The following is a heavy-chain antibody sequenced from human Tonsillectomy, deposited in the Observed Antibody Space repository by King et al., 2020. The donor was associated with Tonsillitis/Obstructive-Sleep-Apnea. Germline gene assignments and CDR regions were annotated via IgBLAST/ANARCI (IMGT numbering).Heavy chain of an antibody. Sequence: VQLVESGGGLVQPGGSLRLSCAASGFSFSSYWMSWVRQAPGKGLEWVANIKQDGSEKYYVDSVKGRFTISRDNAKNSLYLQMNSLRAEDTAVYYCARDLYSDFWSGYYDYYYYMDVWGKGTTVTVSS. V-gene: IGHV3-7*04. D-gene: IGHD3-3*01. J-gene: IGHJ6*03. CDR3: ARDLYSDFWSGYYDYYYYMDV. CDR1: GFSFSSYW. CDR2: IKQDGSEK.